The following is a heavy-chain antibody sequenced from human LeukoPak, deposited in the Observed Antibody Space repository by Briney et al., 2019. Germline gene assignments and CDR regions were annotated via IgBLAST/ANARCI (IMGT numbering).Heavy chain of an antibody. CDR2: INPNSGGT. Sequence: ASVKVSCKASGYTFTGYYTHWVRQAPGQGLEWMGWINPNSGGTNHAQKFQGRVTMTRDTSISTPYMELSRLRSDDTAVYYCARVVRRHSGYDFGYWGQGTLVTVSS. D-gene: IGHD5-12*01. CDR1: GYTFTGYY. J-gene: IGHJ4*02. V-gene: IGHV1-2*02. CDR3: ARVVRRHSGYDFGY.